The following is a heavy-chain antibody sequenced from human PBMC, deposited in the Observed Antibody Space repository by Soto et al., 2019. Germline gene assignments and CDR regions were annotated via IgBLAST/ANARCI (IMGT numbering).Heavy chain of an antibody. CDR2: FDPEDGET. V-gene: IGHV1-24*01. J-gene: IGHJ6*02. CDR1: GYTLTELS. CDR3: ATAPLAMVRGVISYYYGMDV. D-gene: IGHD3-10*01. Sequence: GASVKVSCKVSGYTLTELSMHWVRQAPGKGLEWMGGFDPEDGETIYAQKFQGRVTMTEDTSTDTAYMELSSLRSEDTAVYYCATAPLAMVRGVISYYYGMDVWGQGTTVTVSS.